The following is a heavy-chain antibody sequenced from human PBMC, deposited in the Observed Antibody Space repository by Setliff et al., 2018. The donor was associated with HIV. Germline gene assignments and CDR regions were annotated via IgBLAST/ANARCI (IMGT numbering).Heavy chain of an antibody. J-gene: IGHJ4*02. CDR2: VSAYNGHT. CDR3: AKGQGPVDY. V-gene: IGHV1-18*04. Sequence: ASVKVSCKASGYTFTTYSITWVRQAPGQGLEWMGWVSAYNGHTNFAQKFQGRVALTRDTSISAAYMELSGLRSDDTAVYYCAKGQGPVDYWGQGTLVTAPQ. CDR1: GYTFTTYS.